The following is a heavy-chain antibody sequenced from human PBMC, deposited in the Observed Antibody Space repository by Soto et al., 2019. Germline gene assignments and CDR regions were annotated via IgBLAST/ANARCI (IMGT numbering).Heavy chain of an antibody. V-gene: IGHV3-21*04. D-gene: IGHD1-1*01. CDR1: GFSFSSYG. CDR2: ISPSSSFV. CDR3: AKDKPGTTSFDY. J-gene: IGHJ4*02. Sequence: VGSLRLSCVASGFSFSSYGMTWVRQAPGKGLEWVSSISPSSSFVNYADSVQGRFTISRDTAKNTLYLQLNTLRADDTAVYYCAKDKPGTTSFDYWGQGTLVTVSS.